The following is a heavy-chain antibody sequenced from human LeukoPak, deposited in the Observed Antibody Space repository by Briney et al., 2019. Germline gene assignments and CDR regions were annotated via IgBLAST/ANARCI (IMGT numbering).Heavy chain of an antibody. CDR2: IYSTGST. CDR3: ARGRNNYGGNSEIEY. V-gene: IGHV4-4*07. Sequence: SETLSLTCTVSGGSISSYYWSWIRQPAGEGLEWIGHIYSTGSTNYNPSLKSRVTLSVDRSKNQFSLRLNSVTAADTAVYYCARGRNNYGGNSEIEYWGQGTLVTVSS. D-gene: IGHD4-23*01. CDR1: GGSISSYY. J-gene: IGHJ4*02.